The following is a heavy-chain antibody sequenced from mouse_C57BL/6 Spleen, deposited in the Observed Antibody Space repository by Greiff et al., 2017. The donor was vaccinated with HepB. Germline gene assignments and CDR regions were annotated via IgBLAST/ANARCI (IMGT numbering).Heavy chain of an antibody. CDR3: AITTVVATRVAY. V-gene: IGHV1-54*01. CDR1: GYAFTNYL. Sequence: QVQLQQSGAELVRPGTSVKVSCKASGYAFTNYLIEWVKQRPGQGLEWIGVIHPGSGGTNYNEKFKGKATLTADKSSSTAYMQLSSLTSEDSAVYFCAITTVVATRVAYWGQGTLVTVSA. J-gene: IGHJ3*01. D-gene: IGHD1-1*01. CDR2: IHPGSGGT.